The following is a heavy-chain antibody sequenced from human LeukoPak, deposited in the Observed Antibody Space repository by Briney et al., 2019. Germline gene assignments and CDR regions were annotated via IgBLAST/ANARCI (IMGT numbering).Heavy chain of an antibody. J-gene: IGHJ4*02. Sequence: GGSLRLSCAASGFSFSAYWMSWVRQAPGKGLDWVANIQQEGSVQKYVDSVRGRFTISRDNTKNSLYLQMTSLRAEDTAVYYCAQVWLGHGDLYDYWGQGTLVTVSS. CDR1: GFSFSAYW. V-gene: IGHV3-7*03. D-gene: IGHD4-17*01. CDR3: AQVWLGHGDLYDY. CDR2: IQQEGSVQ.